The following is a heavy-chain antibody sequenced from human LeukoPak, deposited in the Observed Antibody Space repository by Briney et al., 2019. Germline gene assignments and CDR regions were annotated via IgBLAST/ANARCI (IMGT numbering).Heavy chain of an antibody. V-gene: IGHV3-30*02. CDR2: IRYDGSNK. Sequence: PGGSLRLSCAASGFTFSNYGMHWVRQAPGKGLEWVTFIRYDGSNKYYADSVKGRVTISRDNSKNTLYLQMNSLRAEDTAVYYCAKARCGVTNCLDYYFGYWGQRTLVTVSS. CDR1: GFTFSNYG. J-gene: IGHJ4*02. D-gene: IGHD2-2*01. CDR3: AKARCGVTNCLDYYFGY.